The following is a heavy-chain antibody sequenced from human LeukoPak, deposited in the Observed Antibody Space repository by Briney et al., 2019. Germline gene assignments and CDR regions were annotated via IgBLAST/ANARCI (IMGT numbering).Heavy chain of an antibody. J-gene: IGHJ6*02. CDR3: ARDLMVDSSSWYGGVYYYYGMDV. CDR2: ISYDGSDK. CDR1: GFTFSSYG. D-gene: IGHD6-13*01. V-gene: IGHV3-30*03. Sequence: PGGSLRLSCAASGFTFSSYGMHWVRQAPGKGLEWVAVISYDGSDKYYADSVKGRFTISRDNAKNSLYLQMNSLRAEDTAVYYCARDLMVDSSSWYGGVYYYYGMDVWGQGTTVTVSS.